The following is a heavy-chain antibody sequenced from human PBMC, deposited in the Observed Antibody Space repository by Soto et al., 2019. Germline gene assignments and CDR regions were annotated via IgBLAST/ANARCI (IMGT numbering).Heavy chain of an antibody. J-gene: IGHJ6*02. CDR2: ISSNGGST. Sequence: PVGSLRLSCSASGFTFSSYAMHWVRQAPGKGLEYVSAISSNGGSTYYADSVKGRFTISRDNSKNTLYLQMSSLRAEDTAVYYCVKEEDSYYDFWSGYYRNYGMDVWGQGTTVTVSS. CDR3: VKEEDSYYDFWSGYYRNYGMDV. V-gene: IGHV3-64D*06. CDR1: GFTFSSYA. D-gene: IGHD3-3*01.